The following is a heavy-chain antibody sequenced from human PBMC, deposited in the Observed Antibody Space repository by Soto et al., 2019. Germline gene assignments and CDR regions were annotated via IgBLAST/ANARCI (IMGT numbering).Heavy chain of an antibody. CDR1: GFSLSTSEVG. D-gene: IGHD3-10*01. CDR2: IYWDDDK. CDR3: AHRRFKGSGTFFNWFDP. Sequence: SGPTLVNPTQTLTLTCTFSGFSLSTSEVGVGWIRQPPGKALEWLALIYWDDDKQYNPSLKNRLTIAKNTTKNQMNLTKTKKEPVDTATYYCAHRRFKGSGTFFNWFDPWGQGTMVTVSS. V-gene: IGHV2-5*02. J-gene: IGHJ5*02.